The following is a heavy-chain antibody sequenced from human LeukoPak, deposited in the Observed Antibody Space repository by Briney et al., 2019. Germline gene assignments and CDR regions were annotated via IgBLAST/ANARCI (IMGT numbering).Heavy chain of an antibody. J-gene: IGHJ4*02. CDR2: IKSKTDGGTT. CDR1: GFTFSNAW. CDR3: TTDIVATILGY. Sequence: GGSLRLSCAASGFTFSNAWMSWVRQAPGKGLEWVGRIKSKTDGGTTDYAAPVKGRFTISRDDSKNTLYLQMNSLKAEDTAVYYCTTDIVATILGYWGQGTLVTVSS. V-gene: IGHV3-15*01. D-gene: IGHD5-12*01.